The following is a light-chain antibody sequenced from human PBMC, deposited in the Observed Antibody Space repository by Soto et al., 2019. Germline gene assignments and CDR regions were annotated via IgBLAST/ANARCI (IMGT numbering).Light chain of an antibody. J-gene: IGKJ1*01. Sequence: IVMTQSPATLSLSPGGSATLSCRASQSISDPLAWYKQKPGQAPRLLIHGASTRATGFPARFSGSGSGTEFTLTISSLQSEDFEVYYCQQYDNWPWTFGQGTKVDI. V-gene: IGKV3-15*01. CDR2: GAS. CDR3: QQYDNWPWT. CDR1: QSISDP.